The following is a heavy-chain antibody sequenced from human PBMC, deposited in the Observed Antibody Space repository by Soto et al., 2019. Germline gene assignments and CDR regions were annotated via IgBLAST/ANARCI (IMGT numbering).Heavy chain of an antibody. D-gene: IGHD4-17*01. CDR1: GGTFSRHA. J-gene: IGHJ3*02. CDR3: ASAPPNDTGDHDEFDI. Sequence: QVQLVQSGTEVKKPGSSVKVSCKASGGTFSRHAVSWVRQAPGQGLEWMGAIIPIVDATNDAQKFQDRVTITADKSTSTVNIELRSLSTEDTAVYFSASAPPNDTGDHDEFDIWGQGTIVIVSS. CDR2: IIPIVDAT. V-gene: IGHV1-69*14.